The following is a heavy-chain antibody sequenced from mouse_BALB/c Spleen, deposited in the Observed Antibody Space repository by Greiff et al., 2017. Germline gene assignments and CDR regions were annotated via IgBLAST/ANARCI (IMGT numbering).Heavy chain of an antibody. V-gene: IGHV14-3*02. J-gene: IGHJ1*01. CDR2: IDPANGNT. CDR1: GFNIKDTY. CDR3: ARYGNYEYFDV. D-gene: IGHD2-1*01. Sequence: VQLQQSGAELVKPGASVKLSCTASGFNIKDTYMHWVKQRPEPGLEWIGRIDPANGNTKYDPKFQGKATITADTSSNTAYLQLSSLTSEDTAVYYCARYGNYEYFDVWGAGTTVTVSS.